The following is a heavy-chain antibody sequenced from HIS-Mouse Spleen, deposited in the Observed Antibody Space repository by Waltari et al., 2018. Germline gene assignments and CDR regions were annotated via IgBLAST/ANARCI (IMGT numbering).Heavy chain of an antibody. CDR2: IYTSGST. D-gene: IGHD3-3*01. V-gene: IGHV4-4*07. J-gene: IGHJ3*02. CDR1: GGSISRYY. CDR3: ARDFHDFWSGYYGGDKKHDAFDI. Sequence: QVQLQESGPGLVKPSETLSLTCTVSGGSISRYYLSWIRQPAGKGLEWVGRIYTSGSTNYNPSLKSRVTMSVDTSKNQFSLKLSSVTAADTAVYYCARDFHDFWSGYYGGDKKHDAFDIWGQGTMVTVSS.